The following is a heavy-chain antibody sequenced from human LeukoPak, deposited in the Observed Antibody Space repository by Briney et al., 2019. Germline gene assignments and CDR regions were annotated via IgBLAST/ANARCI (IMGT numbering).Heavy chain of an antibody. CDR3: ARDYRTGYPPYYYYGMDV. D-gene: IGHD3/OR15-3a*01. CDR2: INHSGST. CDR1: GGSFSGYY. V-gene: IGHV4-34*01. Sequence: RASETLSLTCAVHGGSFSGYYWSWIRQPPGKGLEWIGEINHSGSTNYNPSLKSRVTISVDTSKNQFSLKLSSVTAADTAVYYCARDYRTGYPPYYYYGMDVWGQGTTVTVS. J-gene: IGHJ6*02.